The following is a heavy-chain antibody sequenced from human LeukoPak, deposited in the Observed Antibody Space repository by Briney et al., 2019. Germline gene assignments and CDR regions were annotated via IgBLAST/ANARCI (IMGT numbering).Heavy chain of an antibody. J-gene: IGHJ5*02. Sequence: TLSLTCTVSGGSISSGSYYWSWIRQPAGKGLEWIGRIYTSGSTNYNPSLKSRVTISVDTSKNQFSLKLRSVTAADTAVYYCARHSSVAGTSGCFDPWGQGTLVTVSS. V-gene: IGHV4-61*02. D-gene: IGHD6-19*01. CDR3: ARHSSVAGTSGCFDP. CDR1: GGSISSGSYY. CDR2: IYTSGST.